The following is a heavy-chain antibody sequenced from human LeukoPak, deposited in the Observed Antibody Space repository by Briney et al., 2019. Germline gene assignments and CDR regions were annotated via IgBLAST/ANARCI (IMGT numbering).Heavy chain of an antibody. V-gene: IGHV3-11*05. CDR2: ISSSSSYT. CDR1: GFTFSDYY. J-gene: IGHJ4*02. Sequence: GGSLRLSCAASGFTFSDYYMSWIRQAPGKGLEWVSYISSSSSYTNYADSVKGRFTISRDNAKNSLYLQMNSLRAEDTAVYYCARDLTSSSATIDYWGQGTLVTVSS. D-gene: IGHD5-12*01. CDR3: ARDLTSSSATIDY.